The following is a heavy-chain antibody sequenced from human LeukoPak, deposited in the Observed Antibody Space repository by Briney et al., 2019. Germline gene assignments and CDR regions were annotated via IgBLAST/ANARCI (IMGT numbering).Heavy chain of an antibody. J-gene: IGHJ6*02. CDR1: GFTFSSYA. V-gene: IGHV3-23*01. D-gene: IGHD3-22*01. Sequence: GGSLRLSCAASGFTFSSYAMTWVRQAPGKGLEWVSAIGGSGGSTFYADSVKGRFTISRDNSKNTLYLEMNSLRAEDTAVYYCAKSPVAIMIVVVPYGIDVWGQGTTVTVSS. CDR2: IGGSGGST. CDR3: AKSPVAIMIVVVPYGIDV.